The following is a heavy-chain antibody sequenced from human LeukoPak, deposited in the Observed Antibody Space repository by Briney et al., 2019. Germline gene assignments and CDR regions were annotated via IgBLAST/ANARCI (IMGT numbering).Heavy chain of an antibody. CDR3: AKELGITIFGVVHYYFDY. V-gene: IGHV3-30*02. J-gene: IGHJ4*02. CDR2: IRYDGSNK. CDR1: GFTFSSYG. D-gene: IGHD3-3*01. Sequence: GGSLRLSCAASGFTFSSYGMHWVRQAPGKGLEWVAFIRYDGSNKYYADSVKGRFTISRDNSKNTLYLQMNSLRAEDTAVYYCAKELGITIFGVVHYYFDYWGQGTLVTVSS.